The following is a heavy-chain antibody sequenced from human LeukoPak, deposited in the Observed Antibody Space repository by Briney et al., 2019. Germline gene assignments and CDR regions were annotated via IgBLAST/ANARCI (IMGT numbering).Heavy chain of an antibody. CDR1: GFTFSSYS. D-gene: IGHD2-21*02. CDR3: AKDGPTAIPSWFDP. J-gene: IGHJ5*02. V-gene: IGHV3-48*01. CDR2: ISSSSSSI. Sequence: GGSLRLSCAASGFTFSSYSMNWVRQAPGKGLEWVSYISSSSSSIYYADSVKGRFTISRDNAKNSLYLQMNSLRAEDTAVYYCAKDGPTAIPSWFDPWGQGTLVTVSS.